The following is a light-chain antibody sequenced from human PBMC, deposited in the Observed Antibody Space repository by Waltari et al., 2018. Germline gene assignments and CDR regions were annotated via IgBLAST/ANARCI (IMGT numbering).Light chain of an antibody. V-gene: IGLV3-1*01. CDR3: QAWDSSTVV. J-gene: IGLJ3*02. Sequence: SYELTQPPSVSVSPGQPASITCSGAQLGDKYTCWYQQKPGQSPVLVIFQDIKRPSGIPERFSGSNSGNTATLTISGTQPMDEADYYCQAWDSSTVVFGGGTKLTVL. CDR2: QDI. CDR1: QLGDKY.